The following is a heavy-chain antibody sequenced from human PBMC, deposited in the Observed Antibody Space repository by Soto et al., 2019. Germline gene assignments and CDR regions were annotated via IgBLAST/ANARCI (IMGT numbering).Heavy chain of an antibody. J-gene: IGHJ6*02. Sequence: ASVKVSCKASGYTFTGYYMHWVRQAPGQGLGWMGWINPNSGGTNYAQKFQGRVTMTRDTSISTAYMELSRLRSDDTAVYYCARFMTTVTNYYYYGMDVWGQGTTVTVS. D-gene: IGHD4-17*01. V-gene: IGHV1-2*02. CDR2: INPNSGGT. CDR3: ARFMTTVTNYYYYGMDV. CDR1: GYTFTGYY.